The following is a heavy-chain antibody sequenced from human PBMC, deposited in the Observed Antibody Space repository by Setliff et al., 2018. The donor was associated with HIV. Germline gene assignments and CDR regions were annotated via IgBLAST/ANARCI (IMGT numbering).Heavy chain of an antibody. D-gene: IGHD3-10*01. Sequence: SETLSLTCTVSGGSISSHYWGWIRQPPGKGLEWIGNILNGETIFYSPSLKSRVAISLDTSKNQFSLKLSSVTAADTAIYYCARELGSFPYYMDVWGKGTTVTVSS. J-gene: IGHJ6*03. V-gene: IGHV4-39*07. CDR3: ARELGSFPYYMDV. CDR1: GGSISSHY. CDR2: ILNGETI.